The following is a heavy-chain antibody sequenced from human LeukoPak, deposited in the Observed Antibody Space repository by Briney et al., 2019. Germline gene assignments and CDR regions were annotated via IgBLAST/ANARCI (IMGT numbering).Heavy chain of an antibody. Sequence: GGSLRLSCAASGFTFSSYSMNWVRQAPGKGLEWVSSISSSSSYIYYADSVKGRFTISRDNAKNSLYLQMNSLRAGDTAVYYCARDSSSWYPQFDYWGQGTLVTVSS. V-gene: IGHV3-21*01. CDR2: ISSSSSYI. CDR3: ARDSSSWYPQFDY. J-gene: IGHJ4*02. D-gene: IGHD6-13*01. CDR1: GFTFSSYS.